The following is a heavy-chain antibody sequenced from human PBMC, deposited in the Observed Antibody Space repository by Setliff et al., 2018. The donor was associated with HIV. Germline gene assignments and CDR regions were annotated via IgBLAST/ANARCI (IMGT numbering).Heavy chain of an antibody. J-gene: IGHJ4*02. V-gene: IGHV7-4-1*02. CDR3: ARVGSYWSTFDY. CDR2: INTETGNP. CDR1: GYTLTTYG. Sequence: GASVKVSCKASGYTLTTYGISWVRQAPGQGPEWMGGINTETGNPMYAQAFKGRLVFSLDTSVSTAYLQINSLKAEDTAMYYCARVGSYWSTFDYWGQGALVTVSS. D-gene: IGHD1-26*01.